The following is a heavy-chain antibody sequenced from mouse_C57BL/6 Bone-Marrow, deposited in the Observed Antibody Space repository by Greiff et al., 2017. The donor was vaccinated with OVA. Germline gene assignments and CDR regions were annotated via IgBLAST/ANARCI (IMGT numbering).Heavy chain of an antibody. D-gene: IGHD1-1*01. CDR1: GYSFTGYY. CDR3: ARGYYGSMDY. Sequence: VQLKESGPELVKPGASVKISCKASGYSFTGYYMNWVKQSPEKSLEWIGEINPSTGGTTYNQKFKAKATLTVDKSSSTAYMQLKSLTSEDSAVYYCARGYYGSMDYWGQGTSVTVSS. CDR2: INPSTGGT. V-gene: IGHV1-42*01. J-gene: IGHJ4*01.